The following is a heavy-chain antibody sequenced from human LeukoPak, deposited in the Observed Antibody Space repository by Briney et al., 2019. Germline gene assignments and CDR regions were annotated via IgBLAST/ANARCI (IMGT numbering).Heavy chain of an antibody. D-gene: IGHD3-22*01. CDR1: GGSISSYY. CDR2: IYYSGST. V-gene: IGHV4-59*12. J-gene: IGHJ4*02. Sequence: SDTLSLTCTVSGGSISSYYWSWMRQPPGKGLEWIGYIYYSGSTNYNPPLKRRVTISVDTSNNQISLNLSPLTASDHPVYYCARGVGTYSSGYYYDDYFDYWGQGTLVTVSS. CDR3: ARGVGTYSSGYYYDDYFDY.